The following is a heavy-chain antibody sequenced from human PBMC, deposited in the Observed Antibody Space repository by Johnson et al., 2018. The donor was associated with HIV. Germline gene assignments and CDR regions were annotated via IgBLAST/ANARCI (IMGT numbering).Heavy chain of an antibody. V-gene: IGHV3-NL1*01. D-gene: IGHD7-27*01. J-gene: IGHJ3*02. CDR1: GFTFSNYG. CDR2: IYSGGST. Sequence: QVQLVESGGGLVQPGGSLRLSCAASGFTFSNYGMHWVRQAPGQGLVWVSVIYSGGSTYYTVSVKGRFTISRDNSKNTLYLQMDSLRAEDTAVYYCARDKANWGPSRDVGAFDIWGQGTMVTVSS. CDR3: ARDKANWGPSRDVGAFDI.